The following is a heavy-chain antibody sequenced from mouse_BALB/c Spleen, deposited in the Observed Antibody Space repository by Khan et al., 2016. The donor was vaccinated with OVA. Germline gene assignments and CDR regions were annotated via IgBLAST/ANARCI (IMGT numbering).Heavy chain of an antibody. V-gene: IGHV2-3*01. CDR2: IWGDGST. CDR1: GLSLTNYG. D-gene: IGHD2-2*01. J-gene: IGHJ3*01. Sequence: QVQLKQSGPGLVAPSQSLSITCTVSGLSLTNYGISWIRQPPGKGLEWLGVIWGDGSTNYHSALISRLSINKDNSKSQVFLKLNSLQTDDTATYYCAIMYYVYDWFTYWGQGTLVTVSA. CDR3: AIMYYVYDWFTY.